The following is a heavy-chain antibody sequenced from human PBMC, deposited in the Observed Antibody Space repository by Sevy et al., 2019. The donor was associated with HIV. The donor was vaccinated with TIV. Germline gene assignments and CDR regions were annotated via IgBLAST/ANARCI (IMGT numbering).Heavy chain of an antibody. CDR1: GSSFSGYN. D-gene: IGHD1-7*01. J-gene: IGHJ6*02. V-gene: IGHV3-48*02. CDR3: ARDSSWNYDSYFYGMDV. CDR2: LSSSTSTI. Sequence: GGSLRLSCAASGSSFSGYNMNWVRQAPGKGLEWVSYLSSSTSTIHYADSVKDRFTISRDNAKNSLFLQMNSLRDEDTAVYYCARDSSWNYDSYFYGMDVWGQGTTVTVSS.